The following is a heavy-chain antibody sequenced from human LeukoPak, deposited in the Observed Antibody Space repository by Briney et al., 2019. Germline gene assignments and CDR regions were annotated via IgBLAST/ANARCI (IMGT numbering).Heavy chain of an antibody. D-gene: IGHD6-19*01. CDR1: GFTFSTCG. V-gene: IGHV3-23*01. J-gene: IGHJ3*02. CDR3: ARVDRSSGWYEGAFDI. CDR2: ISGNGDNT. Sequence: PGGSLRLSCAASGFTFSTCGMTWVRQAPGKGLEWVSSISGNGDNTYYADSVKGRFTISRDNSKNTLYLQMNSLRAEDTAVYYCARVDRSSGWYEGAFDIWGQGTMVTVSS.